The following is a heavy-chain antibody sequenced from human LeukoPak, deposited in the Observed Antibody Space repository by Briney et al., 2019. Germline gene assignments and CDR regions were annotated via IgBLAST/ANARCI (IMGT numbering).Heavy chain of an antibody. CDR1: GFVFSNYA. D-gene: IGHD7-27*01. J-gene: IGHJ4*02. CDR2: ISANGGGT. Sequence: PGGSLRLSCAVSGFVFSNYAMSWVRQGPGKGLEWVSAISANGGGTYYAASVKGRFTISRDNSKNTLYLQMNSLRAEDTAVYYCARAPSAPWGPHFDYWGQGTLVTVSS. CDR3: ARAPSAPWGPHFDY. V-gene: IGHV3-23*01.